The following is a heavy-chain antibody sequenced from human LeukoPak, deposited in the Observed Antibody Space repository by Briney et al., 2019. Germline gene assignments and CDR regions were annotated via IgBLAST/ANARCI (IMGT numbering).Heavy chain of an antibody. V-gene: IGHV1-69*13. CDR3: ARELWFGELPNYYYYYGMDV. Sequence: SVKVSCKASVGTFSSYAISWVRQAPGQGLEWMGGIIPIFGTANYAQKFQGRVTITADESTSTAYMELSSLRAEDTAVYYCARELWFGELPNYYYYYGMDVWGQGTTVSVSS. J-gene: IGHJ6*02. CDR2: IIPIFGTA. CDR1: VGTFSSYA. D-gene: IGHD3-10*01.